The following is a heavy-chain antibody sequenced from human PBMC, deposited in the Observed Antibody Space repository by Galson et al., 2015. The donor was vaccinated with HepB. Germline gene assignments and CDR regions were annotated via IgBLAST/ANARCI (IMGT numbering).Heavy chain of an antibody. Sequence: VKPTQTLTLTCTFSGFSLTTTQVGVGWVRQPPGKALEWLALVYWDDDKRYNPSLRNRLTIAKDTSKNQVVLTVTNVDPVDTSTYYCAHRLAYNGAWNFGSFDFWGQGTLVTVSS. CDR2: VYWDDDK. CDR1: GFSLTTTQVG. D-gene: IGHD1-7*01. CDR3: AHRLAYNGAWNFGSFDF. V-gene: IGHV2-5*02. J-gene: IGHJ4*03.